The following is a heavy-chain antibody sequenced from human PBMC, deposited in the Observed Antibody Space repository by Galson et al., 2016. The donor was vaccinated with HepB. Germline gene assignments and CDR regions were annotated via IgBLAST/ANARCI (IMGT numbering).Heavy chain of an antibody. V-gene: IGHV4-59*01. CDR2: IHYNGST. CDR3: AGLTGIGVAGI. D-gene: IGHD6-19*01. Sequence: SQTLSPTCPVSAPSITTSYSTWTRHPPGEGLGWNGYIHYNGSTTYNPSLKSRVTTSVDTSKNQYSLKLSSVTAADTAVYFCAGLTGIGVAGIWGQGTLVPVSS. CDR1: APSITTSY. J-gene: IGHJ4*02.